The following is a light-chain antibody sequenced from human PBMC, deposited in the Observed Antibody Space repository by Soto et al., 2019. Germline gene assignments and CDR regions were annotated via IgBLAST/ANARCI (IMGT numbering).Light chain of an antibody. CDR2: DAS. J-gene: IGKJ5*01. CDR3: QQRSNWPPVIT. V-gene: IGKV3-11*01. Sequence: EIVLTQSPATLSLSPGERATLSCRASQTFSSHLAWYQQKPGTAPRLLIYDASKRATGIPARFSGRGSGTDFTLTISSLEPEDFAVYYCQQRSNWPPVITFGQGTRLEIK. CDR1: QTFSSH.